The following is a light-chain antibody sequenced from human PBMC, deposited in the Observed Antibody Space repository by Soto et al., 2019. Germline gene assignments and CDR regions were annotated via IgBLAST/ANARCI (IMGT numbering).Light chain of an antibody. CDR2: DAS. CDR1: QSVSSSY. Sequence: EIVLTQSPGTLSLSPGERATLSCRASQSVSSSYLAGYQQTPGQAPRLLIYDASSRSNDIPDRFSGSGSGTDFTLTISRLEPEDCAVYYCQHYGSSPPKYTFGQGTKLEIK. CDR3: QHYGSSPPKYT. V-gene: IGKV3-20*01. J-gene: IGKJ2*01.